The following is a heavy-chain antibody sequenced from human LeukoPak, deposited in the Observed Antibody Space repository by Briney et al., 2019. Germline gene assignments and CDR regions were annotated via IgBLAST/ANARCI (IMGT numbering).Heavy chain of an antibody. CDR2: INPNSGGT. J-gene: IGHJ4*02. D-gene: IGHD6-13*01. V-gene: IGHV1-2*02. Sequence: ASVKVSCKASGYTFTGYYMHWVRQAPRQGLEWMGWINPNSGGTNYAQKFQGRVTMTRDTSISTAYMELSRLRSDDTAVCYCASEVGSSSYYFDYWGQGTLVTVSS. CDR3: ASEVGSSSYYFDY. CDR1: GYTFTGYY.